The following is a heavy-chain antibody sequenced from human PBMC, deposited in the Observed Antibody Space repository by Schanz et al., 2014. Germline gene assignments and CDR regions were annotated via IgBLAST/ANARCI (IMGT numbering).Heavy chain of an antibody. CDR1: GFTVSNSY. CDR2: ITGSGAT. Sequence: VQLVESGGGVVQPGRSLRLSCAASGFTVSNSYIHWVRQAPGKGLEWVSIITGSGATYYADSVKGRFIISRDNSKNTLYLQVNCLRAEDTAVYYCAKHVRSLTGNDYWGQGTQVTVSS. J-gene: IGHJ4*02. V-gene: IGHV3-66*04. D-gene: IGHD3-9*01. CDR3: AKHVRSLTGNDY.